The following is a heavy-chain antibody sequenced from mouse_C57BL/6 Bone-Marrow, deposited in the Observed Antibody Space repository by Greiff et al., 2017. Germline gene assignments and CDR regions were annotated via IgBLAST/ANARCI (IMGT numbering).Heavy chain of an antibody. Sequence: DVMLVESGPGMVKPSQSLSLTCTVTGYSITSGYDWHWIRHFPGNKLEWMGYISYSGSTNYNPSLKSRISITHDTSKNHFFLKLNSVTTEDTATYYCARGSNYFDYWGQGTTLTVSS. CDR2: ISYSGST. V-gene: IGHV3-1*01. CDR3: ARGSNYFDY. J-gene: IGHJ2*01. CDR1: GYSITSGYD.